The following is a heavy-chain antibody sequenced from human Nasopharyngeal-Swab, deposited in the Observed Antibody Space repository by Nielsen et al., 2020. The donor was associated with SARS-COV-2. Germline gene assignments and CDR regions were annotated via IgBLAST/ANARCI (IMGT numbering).Heavy chain of an antibody. CDR2: ISSSGSTI. Sequence: GESLKISCAASGFTFSSYEMNWVRQAPGKGLEWVSYISSSGSTIYYADSVKGRFTISRDNAKNSLYLQMNSLRAEDTAVYYCAREERTPMIVVVIAYAFDIWGRGTMVTVSS. D-gene: IGHD3-22*01. CDR3: AREERTPMIVVVIAYAFDI. J-gene: IGHJ3*02. CDR1: GFTFSSYE. V-gene: IGHV3-48*03.